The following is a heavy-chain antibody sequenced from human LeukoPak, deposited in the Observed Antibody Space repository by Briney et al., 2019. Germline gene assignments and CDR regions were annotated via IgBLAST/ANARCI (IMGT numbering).Heavy chain of an antibody. J-gene: IGHJ4*02. D-gene: IGHD3-10*01. CDR2: IKPDDTEK. V-gene: IGHV3-7*01. Sequence: GGSLRLSCLASGFTFSHFWMSWVRQAPGKGLEWVANIKPDDTEKYYGNSVKGRFTISRDNSKNTLYLQMNSLRAEDTAVYYCAKDSYYGSGDFDYWGQGTLVTVSS. CDR1: GFTFSHFW. CDR3: AKDSYYGSGDFDY.